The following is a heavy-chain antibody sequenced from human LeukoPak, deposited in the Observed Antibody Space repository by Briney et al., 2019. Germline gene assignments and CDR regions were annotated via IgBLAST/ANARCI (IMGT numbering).Heavy chain of an antibody. Sequence: PGGSLKLSCAASGFTFSGSAMHWVRQASGKGLEWVGRIRSKANSYATAYAASVKGRFTISRDDSKNTAYLQMNSLKTEDTAVYYCTRLLYYYDSSGYIDGTDYWGQGTLVTVSS. D-gene: IGHD3-22*01. CDR2: IRSKANSYAT. CDR1: GFTFSGSA. V-gene: IGHV3-73*01. J-gene: IGHJ4*02. CDR3: TRLLYYYDSSGYIDGTDY.